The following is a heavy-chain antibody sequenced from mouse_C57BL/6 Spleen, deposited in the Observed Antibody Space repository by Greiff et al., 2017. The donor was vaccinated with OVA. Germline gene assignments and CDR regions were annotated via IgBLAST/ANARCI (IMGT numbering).Heavy chain of an antibody. J-gene: IGHJ4*01. CDR2: IYPGDGDT. Sequence: QVQLQQPGPELVKPGASVKISCKASGYAFSSSWMNWVKQRPGKGLEWIGRIYPGDGDTNYNGKFKGKATLTADKSSSTAYMQLSSLTSEDSAVYFCARGGSPAMDYWGQGTSVTVSS. V-gene: IGHV1-82*01. CDR1: GYAFSSSW. CDR3: ARGGSPAMDY. D-gene: IGHD1-1*02.